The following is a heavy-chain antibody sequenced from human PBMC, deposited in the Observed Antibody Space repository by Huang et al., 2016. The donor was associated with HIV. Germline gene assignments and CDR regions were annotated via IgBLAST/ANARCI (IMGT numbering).Heavy chain of an antibody. CDR2: INHSGST. CDR3: ARGPDYYDSSDREAFDI. D-gene: IGHD3-22*01. V-gene: IGHV4-34*01. CDR1: GGSFSGYY. J-gene: IGHJ3*02. Sequence: QVQLQQWGAGLLKPSETLSLTCAVYGGSFSGYYWSWIRQPPGKGLEWIGEINHSGSTNYNPSLKIRVTISVETSKTQLALKRKSVTAADTAVYDCARGPDYYDSSDREAFDIWGQGTMVTVSS.